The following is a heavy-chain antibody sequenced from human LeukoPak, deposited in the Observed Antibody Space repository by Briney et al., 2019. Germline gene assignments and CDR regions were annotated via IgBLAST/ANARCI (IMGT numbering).Heavy chain of an antibody. CDR3: ARVRKYSGYYSWYFDL. CDR1: GFTFSSYW. D-gene: IGHD5-12*01. Sequence: PGGSLRLSCAASGFTFSSYWMSWVRQAPGKGLEWVSVIYSGGSTYYADSVKGRFTISRDNSKNTLYLQMNSLRAEDTAVYYCARVRKYSGYYSWYFDLWGRGTLVTVSS. CDR2: IYSGGST. J-gene: IGHJ2*01. V-gene: IGHV3-53*01.